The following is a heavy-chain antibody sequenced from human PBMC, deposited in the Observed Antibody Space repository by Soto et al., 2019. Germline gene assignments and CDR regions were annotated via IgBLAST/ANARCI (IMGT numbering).Heavy chain of an antibody. CDR1: GFTFSRYA. V-gene: IGHV3-23*01. J-gene: IGHJ4*02. Sequence: GGSLRLSCAASGFTFSRYAMSWVRQAPGKGLEWVSAISGSGGSTYYADSVKGRFTISRDNSKNTLYLQMNSLRAEDTAVYYCAKKSYYDSSGCVDYWGQGTLVTVSS. CDR2: ISGSGGST. CDR3: AKKSYYDSSGCVDY. D-gene: IGHD3-22*01.